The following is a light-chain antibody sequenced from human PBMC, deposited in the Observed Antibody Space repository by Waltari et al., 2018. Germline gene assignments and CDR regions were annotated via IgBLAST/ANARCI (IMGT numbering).Light chain of an antibody. J-gene: IGLJ2*01. V-gene: IGLV1-40*01. CDR2: GNN. Sequence: QSVLTLPPSVSGAPGQRVTISFTGRSSNIRTTSDIHCYQQVPGTAPKLLMYGNNNRPSGVPDRFSGSKSGTSASLAITGLQAEDEADYYCQSYDSSLSVVIFGGGTKLTVL. CDR1: SSNIRTTSD. CDR3: QSYDSSLSVVI.